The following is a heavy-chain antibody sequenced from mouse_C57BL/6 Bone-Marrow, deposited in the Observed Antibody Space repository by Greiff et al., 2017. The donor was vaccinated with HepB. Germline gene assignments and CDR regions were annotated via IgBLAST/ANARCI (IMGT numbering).Heavy chain of an antibody. CDR2: ISNLAYSI. D-gene: IGHD1-3*01. Sequence: EVHLVESGGGLVQPGGSLKLSCAASGFTFSDYGMAWVRQAPRKGPEWVAFISNLAYSIYYADTVTGRFTITRENAKNTLYLEMSSLRSEDTAMYYCARLTPCWYFDVWGTGTTVTVSS. CDR3: ARLTPCWYFDV. V-gene: IGHV5-15*01. CDR1: GFTFSDYG. J-gene: IGHJ1*03.